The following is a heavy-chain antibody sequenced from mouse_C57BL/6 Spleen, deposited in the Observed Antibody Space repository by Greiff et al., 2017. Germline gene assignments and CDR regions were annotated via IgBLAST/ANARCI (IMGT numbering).Heavy chain of an antibody. CDR1: GFNIKDYY. Sequence: VHVKQSGAELVRPGASVKLSCTASGFNIKDYYMHWVKQRPEQGLEWIGRIDPEDGDTEYAPKFQGKATMTADTSSNTAYLQLSSLTSEDTAVYYCTHGYGEVDYWGQGTTLTVSS. V-gene: IGHV14-1*01. CDR3: THGYGEVDY. CDR2: IDPEDGDT. J-gene: IGHJ2*01. D-gene: IGHD2-2*01.